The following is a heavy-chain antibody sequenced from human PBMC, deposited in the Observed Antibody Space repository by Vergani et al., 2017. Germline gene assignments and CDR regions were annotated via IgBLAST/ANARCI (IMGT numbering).Heavy chain of an antibody. CDR1: GGSFTSYH. V-gene: IGHV4-34*01. CDR3: ARVNTETNVHLYYYYYMDV. J-gene: IGHJ6*03. D-gene: IGHD4-11*01. Sequence: QLQLQQWGGGLLKPSETLSLTCVVNGGSFTSYHWTWIRQSPGEGLEWVGDIDHTGRPDYNPSLKSRLTMSVDKSRNQFSLTLNSVTATDTAIYFCARVNTETNVHLYYYYYMDVWGQGTAVTGS. CDR2: IDHTGRP.